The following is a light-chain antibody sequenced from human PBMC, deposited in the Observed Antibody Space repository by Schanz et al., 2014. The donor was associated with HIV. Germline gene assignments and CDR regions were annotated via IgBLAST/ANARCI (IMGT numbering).Light chain of an antibody. CDR1: QDISSW. Sequence: DTQMPQSPSSVSASVGDRVTITCRARQDISSWLAWYQQRPGKAPKVLIYAAFTLLSGVPSRFSGSGSGTDFTLTIASLQPEDFATYYCQQLKSHPLTFGGGTKVE. J-gene: IGKJ4*01. CDR2: AAF. V-gene: IGKV1-12*01. CDR3: QQLKSHPLT.